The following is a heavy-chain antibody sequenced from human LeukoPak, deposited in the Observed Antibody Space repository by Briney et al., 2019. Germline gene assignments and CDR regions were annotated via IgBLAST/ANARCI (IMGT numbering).Heavy chain of an antibody. CDR1: GFTFINYA. CDR3: ARDLYYFDNSGPTLDDY. J-gene: IGHJ4*02. Sequence: GGSLRLSCAASGFTFINYAMFWVRQAPGKGLEWVSSITSSSSDIYYADSVKGRFTISRDNAKNSLYLQMNSLRVEDTAVYYCARDLYYFDNSGPTLDDYWGQGTLVTVSS. D-gene: IGHD3-22*01. CDR2: ITSSSSDI. V-gene: IGHV3-21*01.